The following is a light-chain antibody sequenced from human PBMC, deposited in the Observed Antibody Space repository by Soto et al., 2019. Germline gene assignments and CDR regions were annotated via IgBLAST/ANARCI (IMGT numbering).Light chain of an antibody. CDR1: QSLSSSY. Sequence: IVLTQSPGTLSLSPGERATLSCRASQSLSSSYLAWYQQKPGQAPRLLIYGASTRATGIPARFSGSGSGTEFTLTISSLQSEDFAVYFCQQYNNWPPVTFGPGTKVDIK. V-gene: IGKV3-15*01. CDR2: GAS. J-gene: IGKJ3*01. CDR3: QQYNNWPPVT.